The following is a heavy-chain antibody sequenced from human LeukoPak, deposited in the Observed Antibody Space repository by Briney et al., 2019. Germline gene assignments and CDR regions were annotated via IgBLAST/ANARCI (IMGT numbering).Heavy chain of an antibody. CDR2: INPNSGDT. CDR3: ARVPLLLWFGESVDAFDI. CDR1: GYIFTGYY. V-gene: IGHV1-2*02. J-gene: IGHJ3*02. Sequence: ASVKVSCKASGYIFTGYYMHWVRQAPGQGLEWMGWINPNSGDTNYAQKFQGRVTMTRDTSISTAYMELSRLRSDDTAVYYCARVPLLLWFGESVDAFDIWGQGTMVTVSS. D-gene: IGHD3-10*01.